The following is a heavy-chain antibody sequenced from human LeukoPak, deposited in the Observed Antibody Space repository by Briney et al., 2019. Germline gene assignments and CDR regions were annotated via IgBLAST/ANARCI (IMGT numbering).Heavy chain of an antibody. J-gene: IGHJ5*02. CDR3: ARAILGYCSGGSCLGFDP. V-gene: IGHV1-69*01. CDR1: GGTFSSYA. Sequence: SSVTVTFKASGGTFSSYAISWVRQAPGQGLEWMGGIIPIFGTENYAQKLQGRVTNTADESTSTAYMELSSLRSEDTAVYYCARAILGYCSGGSCLGFDPWGQGTLVTVYS. D-gene: IGHD2-15*01. CDR2: IIPIFGTE.